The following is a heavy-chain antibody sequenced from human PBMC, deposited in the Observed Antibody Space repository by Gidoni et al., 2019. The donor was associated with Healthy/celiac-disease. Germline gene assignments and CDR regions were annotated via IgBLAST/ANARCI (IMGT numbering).Heavy chain of an antibody. J-gene: IGHJ6*02. Sequence: QVQLVESGVGVVQPGRSLRLSCAASGFPFSSYGMHWFRQAHGQGLEWVAVIWYDGSNKYYADSVKGRFTISRDNSKNTLYLQMNSLRAEDTAVYYCARDKSNVAPMDVWGQGTTVTVSS. CDR1: GFPFSSYG. CDR3: ARDKSNVAPMDV. V-gene: IGHV3-33*01. D-gene: IGHD4-4*01. CDR2: IWYDGSNK.